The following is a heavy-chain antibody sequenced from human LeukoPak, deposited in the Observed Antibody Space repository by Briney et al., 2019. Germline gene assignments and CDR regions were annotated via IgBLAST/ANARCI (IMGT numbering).Heavy chain of an antibody. CDR3: AKGDTIFGVFTDAFDI. CDR1: GFTFSSYA. J-gene: IGHJ3*02. CDR2: ISGSGGST. Sequence: PGGSLRLSCAASGFTFSSYAMSWVRQAPGKGLEWVSGISGSGGSTYYADSVKGRFTISRDNSKNMLYLQMNSLRAEDTAVYYCAKGDTIFGVFTDAFDIWGQGTMVTVSS. D-gene: IGHD3-3*01. V-gene: IGHV3-23*01.